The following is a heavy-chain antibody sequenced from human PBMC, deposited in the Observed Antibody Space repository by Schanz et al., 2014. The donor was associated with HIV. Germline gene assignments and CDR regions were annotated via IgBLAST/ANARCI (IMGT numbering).Heavy chain of an antibody. D-gene: IGHD1-26*01. Sequence: EVQLVESGGGLVQPGGSLRLSCAASGSTFSSYWMHWVRQAPGKGLVWVSRINSDGSSTNYADSVKGRFTISRDNSKNTLYLQVNSLRAEDTAVYYCAREREESIAYYYYGMDVWGQGTAVTVSS. CDR1: GSTFSSYW. J-gene: IGHJ6*02. CDR2: INSDGSST. V-gene: IGHV3-74*01. CDR3: AREREESIAYYYYGMDV.